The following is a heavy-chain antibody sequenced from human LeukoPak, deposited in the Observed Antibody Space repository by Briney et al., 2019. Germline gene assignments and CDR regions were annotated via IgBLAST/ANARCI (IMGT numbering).Heavy chain of an antibody. CDR1: GFTFSSYA. V-gene: IGHV3-23*01. CDR3: AKAGIQLWFDY. J-gene: IGHJ5*01. CDR2: IIGSVGST. Sequence: GGSLRLSCAASGFTFSSYAMSWVRHAPGKGLEWVSPIIGSVGSTYYADSVKGRFIISRDNSKNTLYLQMNSLRAEDTAVYYCAKAGIQLWFDYWGQGTLVTVSS. D-gene: IGHD5-18*01.